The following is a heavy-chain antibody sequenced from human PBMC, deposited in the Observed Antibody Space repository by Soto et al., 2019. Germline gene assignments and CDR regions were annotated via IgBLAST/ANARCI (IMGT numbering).Heavy chain of an antibody. Sequence: QVQLVESGGGVVQPGRSLRLSCAASGFTFSSYGMHWVRQAPGKGLEWVAVISYDGSNKYYADSVKGRFTISRDNSKNTLYLQMNSLRAEDTAVYYCAKDKATAMVSVVGEDYWGQGTLVTVSS. J-gene: IGHJ4*02. D-gene: IGHD5-18*01. CDR1: GFTFSSYG. V-gene: IGHV3-30*18. CDR2: ISYDGSNK. CDR3: AKDKATAMVSVVGEDY.